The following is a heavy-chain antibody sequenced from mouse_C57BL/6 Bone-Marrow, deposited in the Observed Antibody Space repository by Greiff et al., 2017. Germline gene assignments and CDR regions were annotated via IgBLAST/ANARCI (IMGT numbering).Heavy chain of an antibody. J-gene: IGHJ3*01. Sequence: VQLKESGPELVKPGASVKISCKASGYSFTGYYMNWVKQSPEKSLEWIGEINPSTGGTTYNQKFKAKATLTVDKSSITAYMQLKSLTSEDSAVYYCATLSTMVRGWFAYWGQGTLGTVSA. V-gene: IGHV1-42*01. CDR3: ATLSTMVRGWFAY. CDR2: INPSTGGT. CDR1: GYSFTGYY. D-gene: IGHD2-13*01.